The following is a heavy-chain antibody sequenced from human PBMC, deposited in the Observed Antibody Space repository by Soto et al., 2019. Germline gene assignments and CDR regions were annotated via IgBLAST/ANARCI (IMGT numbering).Heavy chain of an antibody. Sequence: SETLSLTCAFSGYSISNGFNWGWIRQPPGKGLEWIGSIYDNGRTYYNPSLRSRVTISKDTSKNQFSLKLSSVTAADTAVYYCARDWGTGFYHFESWGQGTLVTVSS. CDR3: ARDWGTGFYHFES. CDR2: IYDNGRT. CDR1: GYSISNGFN. V-gene: IGHV4-38-2*02. J-gene: IGHJ4*02. D-gene: IGHD3-9*01.